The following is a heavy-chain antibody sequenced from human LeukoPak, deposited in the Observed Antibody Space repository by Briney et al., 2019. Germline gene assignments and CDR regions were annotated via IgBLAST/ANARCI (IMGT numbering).Heavy chain of an antibody. D-gene: IGHD3-22*01. Sequence: PSETLSLTCTVSGGSISSYYWSWIRQPPGKGLEWIGYIYYSGSTNYNPSLKSRVTISVDTSKNQFSLKLSSVTAADTAVYYCARGDSSESEWFDLWGQGTLVTVSS. J-gene: IGHJ5*02. CDR1: GGSISSYY. V-gene: IGHV4-59*12. CDR3: ARGDSSESEWFDL. CDR2: IYYSGST.